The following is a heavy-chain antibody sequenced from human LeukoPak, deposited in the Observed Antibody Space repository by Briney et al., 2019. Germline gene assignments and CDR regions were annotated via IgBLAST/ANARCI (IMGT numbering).Heavy chain of an antibody. V-gene: IGHV1-18*01. CDR1: GYTFTSYG. CDR2: ISAYNGNT. Sequence: GASVKVSCKASGYTFTSYGISWVRQAPGQGLEWMGWISAYNGNTNYAQKLQGRVTMTTDTSTSTAYMELRSLRSDDTAVYYCATDLTPYDSSPGTHWGQGTLVTVSS. CDR3: ATDLTPYDSSPGTH. J-gene: IGHJ4*02. D-gene: IGHD3-22*01.